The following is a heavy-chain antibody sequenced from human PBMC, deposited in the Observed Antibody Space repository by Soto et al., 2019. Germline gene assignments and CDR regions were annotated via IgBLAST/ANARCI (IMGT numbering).Heavy chain of an antibody. CDR3: ARESPAPQGGGKWFDP. V-gene: IGHV4-59*01. CDR1: GGSISSYY. J-gene: IGHJ5*02. Sequence: SETLSLTCTVSGGSISSYYWSWIRQPPGKGLEWIGYIYYSGSTNYNPSLKSRVTISVDTSKNQFSLKLSSVTAADTAVYYCARESPAPQGGGKWFDPWGQGTLVTVSS. D-gene: IGHD2-2*01. CDR2: IYYSGST.